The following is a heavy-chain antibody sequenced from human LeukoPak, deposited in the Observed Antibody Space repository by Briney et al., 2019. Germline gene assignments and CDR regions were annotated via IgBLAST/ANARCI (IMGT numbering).Heavy chain of an antibody. CDR3: ARDGVSLGELSLYHLPYNWFEP. D-gene: IGHD3-16*02. CDR2: IIPIFGTA. CDR1: GGTFSSYA. Sequence: SVKVSCKASGGTFSSYAISWVRQAPGQGLEWMGGIIPIFGTANYAQKFQGRVTITTDESTSTAYMELSSLRSEDTAVYYCARDGVSLGELSLYHLPYNWFEPWGQGTLVTVSS. V-gene: IGHV1-69*05. J-gene: IGHJ5*02.